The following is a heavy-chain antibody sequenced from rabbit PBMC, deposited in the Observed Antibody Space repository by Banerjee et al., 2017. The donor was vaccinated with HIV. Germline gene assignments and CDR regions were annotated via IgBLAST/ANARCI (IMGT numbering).Heavy chain of an antibody. CDR1: GIDFSGYG. D-gene: IGHD7-1*01. CDR3: ARDLAAVTGWNFGL. V-gene: IGHV1S40*01. Sequence: QSLEESGGDLVKPEGTLTLTCKVSGIDFSGYGISWVRQAPGKGLEWIAYIYHDHGGTVYATWAKGRFTISKTSWTTVTLQMTSLTAADTATYFCARDLAAVTGWNFGLWGPGTLVTVS. J-gene: IGHJ4*01. CDR2: IYHDHGGT.